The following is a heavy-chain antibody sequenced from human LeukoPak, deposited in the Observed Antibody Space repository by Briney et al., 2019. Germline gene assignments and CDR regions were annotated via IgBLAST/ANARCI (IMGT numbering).Heavy chain of an antibody. J-gene: IGHJ4*02. CDR2: FDPEDGET. Sequence: GASVKVSCKVSGYTLTELSMHWVRQAPGKGLEWMGGFDPEDGETIYAQKFQGRVTMTEDTSTDTAYMELSSLRSEDTAVYYCASLPLFLYDSSGYYQTTDYWGQGTLVTVSS. D-gene: IGHD3-22*01. CDR3: ASLPLFLYDSSGYYQTTDY. V-gene: IGHV1-24*01. CDR1: GYTLTELS.